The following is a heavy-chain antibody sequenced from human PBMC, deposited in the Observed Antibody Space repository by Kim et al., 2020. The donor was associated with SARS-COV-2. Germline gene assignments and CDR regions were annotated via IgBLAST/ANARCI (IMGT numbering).Heavy chain of an antibody. CDR3: VKGIWGRISGYWSHYYYGMDV. CDR1: GFTFGDYA. D-gene: IGHD2-8*02. CDR2: ISWNSGSI. Sequence: GGSLRLSCTGSGFTFGDYAMHWVRQVPGKGLEWVSGISWNSGSIGYADSVKGRFTISRDNDKNSLYLQMNSLRGDDTALYYCVKGIWGRISGYWSHYYYGMDVWGQGTTLTVSS. J-gene: IGHJ6*02. V-gene: IGHV3-9*01.